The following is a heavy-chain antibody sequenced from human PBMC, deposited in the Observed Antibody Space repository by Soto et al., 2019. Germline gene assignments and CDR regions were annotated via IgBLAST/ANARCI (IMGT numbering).Heavy chain of an antibody. D-gene: IGHD5-18*01. CDR1: GFTFSSYG. V-gene: IGHV3-30*18. J-gene: IGHJ4*02. CDR3: AKGGIQLWLFDY. CDR2: ISYDGSNK. Sequence: QVQLVESGGGVVQPGRSLRLSCAASGFTFSSYGMHWVRQAPGKGLEGVAVISYDGSNKYYADAVKGRFTISRDNSKNTLYLQMNSLRAEDTGVYYCAKGGIQLWLFDYWGQGTLVTVSS.